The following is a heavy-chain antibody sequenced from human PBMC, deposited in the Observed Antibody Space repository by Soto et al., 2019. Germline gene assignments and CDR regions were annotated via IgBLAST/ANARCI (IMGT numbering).Heavy chain of an antibody. CDR1: GGSFSGYY. Sequence: QVQLQQWGAGLLKPSETLSLTCAVYGGSFSGYYWSWIRQPPGKGLEWIGEINHSGSTNYNPSLKGRVTISVDTSKNQFSLKLSSVTAADTAVYYCARGARGYSYGPLYYYYGMDVWGQGTTVTVSS. CDR2: INHSGST. J-gene: IGHJ6*02. CDR3: ARGARGYSYGPLYYYYGMDV. V-gene: IGHV4-34*01. D-gene: IGHD5-18*01.